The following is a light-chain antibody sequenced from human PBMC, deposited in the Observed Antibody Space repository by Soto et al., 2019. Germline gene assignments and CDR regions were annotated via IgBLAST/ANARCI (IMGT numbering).Light chain of an antibody. V-gene: IGKV1-9*01. Sequence: DIQLAQSPSFLSASVGDRVTITCRASQGISSYLAWYQQKPGKAPKLLIYSASSLHTGVPSRFSGSGSGTEFTLTISRLQPEDFATYSCQQLKSFPLTFGGGTKVEIK. CDR3: QQLKSFPLT. J-gene: IGKJ4*01. CDR1: QGISSY. CDR2: SAS.